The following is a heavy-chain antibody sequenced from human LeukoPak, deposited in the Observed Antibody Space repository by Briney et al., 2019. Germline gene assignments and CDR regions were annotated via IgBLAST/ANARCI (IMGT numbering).Heavy chain of an antibody. V-gene: IGHV1-2*07. CDR1: GYTFTSYY. Sequence: ASVEVSCRAFGYTFTSYYMHWVRQAPGQGLEWMGWINPHSGDTNYAHGFQGRVTMTRDTSISIAYMELSSLKSDDTAVYYCAREGGSSYGYAYHWGQGTLVTVSS. D-gene: IGHD5-18*01. CDR3: AREGGSSYGYAYH. J-gene: IGHJ5*02. CDR2: INPHSGDT.